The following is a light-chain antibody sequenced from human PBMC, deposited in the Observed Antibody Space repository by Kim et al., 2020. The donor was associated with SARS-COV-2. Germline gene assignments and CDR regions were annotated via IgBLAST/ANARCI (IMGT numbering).Light chain of an antibody. CDR2: GRN. V-gene: IGLV3-19*01. CDR1: SLRSYY. CDR3: NSRDSSGNHLV. J-gene: IGLJ3*02. Sequence: AMGQTVRITCQGDSLRSYYASWYQQKPGQAPVVVIYGRNNRPSGIPDRFSGSNSGNTASLTITGAQAEDEANYYCNSRDSSGNHLVFGGGTQLTVL.